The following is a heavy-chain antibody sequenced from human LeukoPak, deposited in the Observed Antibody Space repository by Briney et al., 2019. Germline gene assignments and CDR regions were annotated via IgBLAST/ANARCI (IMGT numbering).Heavy chain of an antibody. J-gene: IGHJ2*01. D-gene: IGHD5-24*01. Sequence: SETLSLTCTVSGDSINSLDLWSWVRQPPGKGLEWIGEMYLSGTTHSNPSVKSRVTISIDTSKNQFSLKLSSVTAADTAVYYCARDRGGYNYHWYFDLWGRGTLVTVSS. V-gene: IGHV4-4*02. CDR3: ARDRGGYNYHWYFDL. CDR1: GDSINSLDL. CDR2: MYLSGTT.